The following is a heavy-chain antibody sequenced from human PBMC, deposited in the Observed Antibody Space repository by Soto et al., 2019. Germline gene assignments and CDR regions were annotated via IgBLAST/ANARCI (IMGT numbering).Heavy chain of an antibody. CDR1: GGSVTSGTYY. V-gene: IGHV4-61*01. CDR2: IFYTGSN. Sequence: SDPLSLTCTVSGGSVTSGTYYWRWVRQPPGKGLEWIGYIFYTGSNNYNPSLKSRVTISVDASKNQVPLRLTSVTAADTAVYYCARVGGVAARTFDYWGQGTVVTVSS. CDR3: ARVGGVAARTFDY. D-gene: IGHD2-15*01. J-gene: IGHJ4*02.